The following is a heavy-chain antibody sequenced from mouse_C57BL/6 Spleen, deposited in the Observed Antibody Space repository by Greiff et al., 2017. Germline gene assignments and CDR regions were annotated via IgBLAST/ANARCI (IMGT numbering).Heavy chain of an antibody. Sequence: VQLQQSGAELVRPGTSVKMSCKASGYTFTNYWIGWAKQRPGHGLEWIGDIYPGGGYTNYNEKFKGKATLTADKSSSTAYMQFSSLTSEDSAIYYCARRDSRYFDYWGQGTTLTVSS. CDR1: GYTFTNYW. CDR3: ARRDSRYFDY. V-gene: IGHV1-63*01. CDR2: IYPGGGYT. J-gene: IGHJ2*01.